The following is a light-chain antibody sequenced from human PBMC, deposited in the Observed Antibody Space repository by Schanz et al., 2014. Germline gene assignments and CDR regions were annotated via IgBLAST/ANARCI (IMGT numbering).Light chain of an antibody. J-gene: IGLJ3*02. V-gene: IGLV2-8*01. Sequence: QSALTQPPSASGSPGQSVTISCTGTSSDVGGYNYVSWYQQHPGKAPKLMIYEVSQRPSGVPDRFSGSKSGNTASLTVSGLQAEDEADFYCCSYAGRYTRVFGGGTKLTVL. CDR1: SSDVGGYNY. CDR2: EVS. CDR3: CSYAGRYTRV.